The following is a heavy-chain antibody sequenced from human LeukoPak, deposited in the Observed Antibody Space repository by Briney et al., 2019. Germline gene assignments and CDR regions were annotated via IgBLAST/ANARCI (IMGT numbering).Heavy chain of an antibody. CDR1: GLTFSSYG. CDR2: IWYDGSNK. CDR3: ARDKGKNYFDY. J-gene: IGHJ4*02. Sequence: GGSLRLSCAASGLTFSSYGMHWVRQAPGKGLEWVAVIWYDGSNKYYADSVKGRFTISRDNSKNTLYLQMNSLRAEDTAVYYCARDKGKNYFDYWGQGTLVTVSS. V-gene: IGHV3-33*01.